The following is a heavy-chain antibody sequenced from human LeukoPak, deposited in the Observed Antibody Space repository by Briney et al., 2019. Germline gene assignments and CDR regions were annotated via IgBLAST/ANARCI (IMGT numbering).Heavy chain of an antibody. D-gene: IGHD5-12*01. CDR1: GFIVSSNY. CDR2: VYSGGGT. V-gene: IGHV3-53*01. CDR3: ARGRGYSGCVPFDY. J-gene: IGHJ4*02. Sequence: GGSLRLSCAASGFIVSSNYMSWVRQAPGKGLEWVSVVYSGGGTYYADSVKGRFSISRDYSKNTVYLQMNSLRADDTAVYYCARGRGYSGCVPFDYWGQGTLVTVSS.